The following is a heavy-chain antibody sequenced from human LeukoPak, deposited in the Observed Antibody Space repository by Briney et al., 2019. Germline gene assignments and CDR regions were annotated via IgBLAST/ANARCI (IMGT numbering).Heavy chain of an antibody. V-gene: IGHV1-69*06. J-gene: IGHJ5*02. Sequence: SCKASGYTFTSYAMNWVRQAPRQGLEWMGGIIPLFNTPNYAQKFQGRVSITADKSTNTTYMELSSLTSEDTAVYYCTRAGIPGYCSTATCSNWFDPWGQGTLVTVSS. CDR3: TRAGIPGYCSTATCSNWFDP. CDR1: GYTFTSYA. D-gene: IGHD2-15*01. CDR2: IIPLFNTP.